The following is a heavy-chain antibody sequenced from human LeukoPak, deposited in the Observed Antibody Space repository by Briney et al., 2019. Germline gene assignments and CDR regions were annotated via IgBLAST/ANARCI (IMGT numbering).Heavy chain of an antibody. CDR2: IYYSGST. V-gene: IGHV4-39*01. Sequence: PSETLSLTCTVSGGSISSSGYYWGWIRQPPGKGLEWIGSIYYSGSTYYNPSLKSRVTISVDTSKNQFSLKLSSVTAADTAVYYCARHRAIFGVVIHYPSDAFDIWGQGKMVTVSS. CDR3: ARHRAIFGVVIHYPSDAFDI. D-gene: IGHD3-3*01. J-gene: IGHJ3*02. CDR1: GGSISSSGYY.